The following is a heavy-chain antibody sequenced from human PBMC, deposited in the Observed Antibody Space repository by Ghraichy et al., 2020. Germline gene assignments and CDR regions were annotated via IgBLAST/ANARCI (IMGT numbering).Heavy chain of an antibody. CDR1: GFTFSSYA. CDR2: ISYDGSNK. J-gene: IGHJ4*02. D-gene: IGHD2-15*01. CDR3: ARDRFRYCSGGSCSFDY. V-gene: IGHV3-30-3*01. Sequence: GGSLRLSCAASGFTFSSYAMHWVRQAPGKGLEWVAVISYDGSNKYYADSVKGRFTISRDNSKNTLYLQMNSLRAEDTAVYYCARDRFRYCSGGSCSFDYWGQGTLVTVSS.